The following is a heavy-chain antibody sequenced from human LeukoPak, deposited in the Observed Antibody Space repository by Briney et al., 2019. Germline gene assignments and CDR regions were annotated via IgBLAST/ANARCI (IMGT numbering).Heavy chain of an antibody. CDR1: GFIFNDAW. J-gene: IGHJ4*02. V-gene: IGHV3-23*01. D-gene: IGHD2-15*01. Sequence: GGSLRLSCAASGFIFNDAWMNWVRQAPGKGLEWVSAISNNGGYTYYADSVQGRFTISRDNSKSTLCLQMNSLRAEDTAVYYCAKQLGYCSDGSCYFPYWGQGTLVTVSS. CDR2: ISNNGGYT. CDR3: AKQLGYCSDGSCYFPY.